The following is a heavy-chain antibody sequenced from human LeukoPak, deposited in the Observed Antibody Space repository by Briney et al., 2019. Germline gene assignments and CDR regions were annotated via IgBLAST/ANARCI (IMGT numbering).Heavy chain of an antibody. CDR2: IYTSGST. D-gene: IGHD3-10*01. J-gene: IGHJ4*02. CDR1: GGSISNFY. V-gene: IGHV4-4*07. Sequence: SETLSLTCTVSGGSISNFYWSWIRQPAGKGLEWIGRIYTSGSTNYNPSLKSRVTMSIDTSKSQFSLKLSSVTAADTAVYYCARTRYGSGSYTYLDYWGQGTLVTVSS. CDR3: ARTRYGSGSYTYLDY.